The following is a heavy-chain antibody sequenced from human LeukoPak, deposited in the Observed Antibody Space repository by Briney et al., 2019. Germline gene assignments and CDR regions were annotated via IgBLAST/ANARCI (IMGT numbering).Heavy chain of an antibody. CDR1: GFSLSTSGV. CDR2: IYHSGST. J-gene: IGHJ4*02. Sequence: SGPTLVNPTQTLTLTRTFSGFSLSTSGVGVGWIRQPPGKGLEWIGSIYHSGSTYYNPSLKSRVTISVDTSKNQFSLKLSSVTAADTAVYYCAGKELGRLVTEYCSGGSCYDVGYGYWGQGTLVTVSS. V-gene: IGHV4-38-2*02. D-gene: IGHD2-15*01. CDR3: AGKELGRLVTEYCSGGSCYDVGYGY.